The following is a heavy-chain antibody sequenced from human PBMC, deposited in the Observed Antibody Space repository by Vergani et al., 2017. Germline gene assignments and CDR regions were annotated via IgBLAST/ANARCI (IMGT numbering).Heavy chain of an antibody. D-gene: IGHD6-19*01. J-gene: IGHJ4*02. CDR2: IYYSGST. CDR1: GGSISSSSYY. CDR3: ARLRAVAGDFDY. V-gene: IGHV4-39*01. Sequence: QLQLQESGPGLVKPSETLSLTCTVSGGSISSSSYYWGWIRQPPGKGLEWIGSIYYSGSTYYNPSLKSRVTISVDTSKNQFSVKLSSVTAADTAVYYCARLRAVAGDFDYWGQGTLVTVSS.